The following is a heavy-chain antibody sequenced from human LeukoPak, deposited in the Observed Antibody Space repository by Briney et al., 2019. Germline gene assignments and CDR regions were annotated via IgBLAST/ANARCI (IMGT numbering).Heavy chain of an antibody. D-gene: IGHD4-23*01. Sequence: PSETLSLTCTVSGASVRSYYWSWIRQPPGKGLEWIAHIYYSGDTNYNPSLKSRATISMDTPKNQISLKVNSVTAADTAVYYCAKQIHDDGGNLYHFDSWGQGILVTVSS. CDR2: IYYSGDT. J-gene: IGHJ4*02. CDR1: GASVRSYY. V-gene: IGHV4-59*08. CDR3: AKQIHDDGGNLYHFDS.